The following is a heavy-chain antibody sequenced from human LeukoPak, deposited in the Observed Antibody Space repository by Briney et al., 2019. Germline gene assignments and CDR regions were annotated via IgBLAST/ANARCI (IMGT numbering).Heavy chain of an antibody. V-gene: IGHV1-8*03. CDR2: MNPNSGNT. CDR1: GYTFTSYD. Sequence: ASVTVSCKASGYTFTSYDINWVRQAPGQGLEWMGWMNPNSGNTGYAQKFQGRVTITRNTSISTAYMELSSLRSEDTAVYYCARSGYSSSWYDYNWFDPWGQGTLVTVSS. CDR3: ARSGYSSSWYDYNWFDP. D-gene: IGHD6-13*01. J-gene: IGHJ5*02.